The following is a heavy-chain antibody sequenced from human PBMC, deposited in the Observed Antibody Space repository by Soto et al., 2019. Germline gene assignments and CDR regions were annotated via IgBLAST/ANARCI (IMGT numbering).Heavy chain of an antibody. Sequence: GGSLRLSCSASGFTFSIYAMHWVRQAPGKGLEYVSSISTDGGNTHYADSVKGRFTISRDNSKNTVYLQMSSLRAEDTAVYYCVKGEYYYDSSGYYPFDYLGQGNLVTGS. CDR2: ISTDGGNT. CDR1: GFTFSIYA. V-gene: IGHV3-64D*06. CDR3: VKGEYYYDSSGYYPFDY. J-gene: IGHJ4*02. D-gene: IGHD3-22*01.